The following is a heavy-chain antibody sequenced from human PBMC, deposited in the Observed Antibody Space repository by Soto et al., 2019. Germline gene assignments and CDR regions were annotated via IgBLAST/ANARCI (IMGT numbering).Heavy chain of an antibody. J-gene: IGHJ4*02. D-gene: IGHD3-10*02. V-gene: IGHV4-39*01. Sequence: SETLSLTCTVSGGSISSSSYYWGWIRQPPGKGLEWIGSIYYSGSTYYNPSLKSRVTISVDTSKNQFSLKLSSVTAADTAVYYCARHLFGELLDYWGQGTLVTVSS. CDR2: IYYSGST. CDR3: ARHLFGELLDY. CDR1: GGSISSSSYY.